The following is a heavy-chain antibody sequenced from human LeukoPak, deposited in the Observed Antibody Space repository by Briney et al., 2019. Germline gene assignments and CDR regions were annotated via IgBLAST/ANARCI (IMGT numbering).Heavy chain of an antibody. V-gene: IGHV3-7*01. CDR2: IKQDGSET. Sequence: GGSLRLSCAASGFTISSNWMGWVRQAPGKGLEWVANIKQDGSETYYVDSVKGRFTISRDNAKNSLYLQMNSLTAEDTAVYYCVREYCSRQGYWGRGTLVTVSS. D-gene: IGHD2-15*01. J-gene: IGHJ4*02. CDR1: GFTISSNW. CDR3: VREYCSRQGY.